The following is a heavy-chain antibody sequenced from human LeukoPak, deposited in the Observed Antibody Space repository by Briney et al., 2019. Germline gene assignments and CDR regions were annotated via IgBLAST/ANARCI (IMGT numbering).Heavy chain of an antibody. D-gene: IGHD1-1*01. CDR2: INPNSGGT. Sequence: ASVKVSCKASGYTFTGYYMHWVRQAPGQGLEWMGWINPNSGGTNYAQKFQGRVTMTRDTSISTAYMELRRLRSDDTAVYYCARGGRRQLERQERFEVDPWGQGTLVTVSS. V-gene: IGHV1-2*02. J-gene: IGHJ5*02. CDR1: GYTFTGYY. CDR3: ARGGRRQLERQERFEVDP.